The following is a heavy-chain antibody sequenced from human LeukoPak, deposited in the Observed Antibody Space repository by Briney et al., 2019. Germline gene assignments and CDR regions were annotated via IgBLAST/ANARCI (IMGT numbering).Heavy chain of an antibody. CDR3: ARHPPDWGIKYFDL. CDR2: IYYSGST. CDR1: GGSISSSSYY. D-gene: IGHD3-16*01. V-gene: IGHV4-39*01. Sequence: KPSQTLSLTCTVSGGSISSSSYYWGWIRQPPGKGLEWIGSIYYSGSTYYNPSLKRRVTISVDTSKTQFTLKLSSVTAADTAVYYCARHPPDWGIKYFDLWGRGTLVTVSS. J-gene: IGHJ2*01.